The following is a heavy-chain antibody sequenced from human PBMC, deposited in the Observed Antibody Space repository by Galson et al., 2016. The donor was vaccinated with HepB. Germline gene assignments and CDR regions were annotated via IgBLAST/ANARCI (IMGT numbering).Heavy chain of an antibody. CDR3: ARDRGIAAGGWFDP. J-gene: IGHJ5*02. CDR1: GFTFSNYY. CDR2: ISSSSKYI. D-gene: IGHD6-13*01. Sequence: SLRLSCAASGFTFSNYYMHWVRQAPGKGLEWVSSISSSSKYIYYAGSVKGRFTISRANANNSLFLQMNSLRAEDTAVYFCARDRGIAAGGWFDPWGQGTQVTVSS. V-gene: IGHV3-21*01.